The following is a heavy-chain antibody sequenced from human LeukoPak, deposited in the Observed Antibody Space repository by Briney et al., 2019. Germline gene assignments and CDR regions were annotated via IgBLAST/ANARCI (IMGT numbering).Heavy chain of an antibody. CDR2: INHSGST. CDR3: ARRSYDILTGGLDAFDI. CDR1: GGSFSGYY. D-gene: IGHD3-9*01. Sequence: SETLSLTCAVYGGSFSGYYWSWIRQPPGKGLEWIGEINHSGSTNYNPSLKSRVTISVDTSKNQFSLKLSSVTAADTAVYYCARRSYDILTGGLDAFDIWGQGTMVTVSS. J-gene: IGHJ3*02. V-gene: IGHV4-34*01.